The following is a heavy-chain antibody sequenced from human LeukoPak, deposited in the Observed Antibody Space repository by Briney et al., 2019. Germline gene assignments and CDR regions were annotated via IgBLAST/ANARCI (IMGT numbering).Heavy chain of an antibody. J-gene: IGHJ3*01. CDR3: ARRSFYYTDNYPNHKNAFDV. D-gene: IGHD3-3*01. V-gene: IGHV5-51*01. CDR1: GYSFTSFW. CDR2: IYPGDSDT. Sequence: GESLKISCKTSGYSFTSFWVAWVRQMPGKGLECMGIIYPGDSDTRYSPSFEGQVTFSADTSTPTAYLQLSNLKASDTATYFCARRSFYYTDNYPNHKNAFDVWGQGTVVTVSS.